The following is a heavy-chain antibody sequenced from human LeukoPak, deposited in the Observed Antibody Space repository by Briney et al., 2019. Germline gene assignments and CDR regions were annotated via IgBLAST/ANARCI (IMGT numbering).Heavy chain of an antibody. J-gene: IGHJ4*02. Sequence: SETLSLTCAVYGGSFSSYYWSWIRQPPGKGLEWIGEINHSGGTNYNPSLKSRVTISVDASKNQFSLKLSSVTAADTAVYYCAMNWGTGRTLDYWGQGTLVTVSS. CDR2: INHSGGT. CDR3: AMNWGTGRTLDY. CDR1: GGSFSSYY. V-gene: IGHV4-34*01. D-gene: IGHD7-27*01.